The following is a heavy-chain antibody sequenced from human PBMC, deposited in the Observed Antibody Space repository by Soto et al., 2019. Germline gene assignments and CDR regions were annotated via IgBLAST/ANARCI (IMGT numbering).Heavy chain of an antibody. CDR1: GFSFRTYP. V-gene: IGHV3-30-3*01. CDR2: ISYDGSGT. D-gene: IGHD3-22*01. J-gene: IGHJ4*02. CDR3: ATSSGYLKYFDY. Sequence: PGGSLRLSCVDSGFSFRTYPMHWVRQAPGKGLEWVALISYDGSGTSYGKSVRGRFTVSRDNSKNTLYLQLDSLRPEDTAVYYCATSSGYLKYFDYWGQGTQVTVSS.